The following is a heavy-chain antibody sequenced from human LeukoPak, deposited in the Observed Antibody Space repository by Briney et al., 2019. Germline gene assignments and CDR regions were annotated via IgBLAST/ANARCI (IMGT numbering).Heavy chain of an antibody. J-gene: IGHJ5*02. CDR3: ARLYCSGGSCYPRSSFQNNWFDP. CDR2: IYYSGST. V-gene: IGHV4-59*08. D-gene: IGHD2-15*01. Sequence: PSETLSLTCTVSGGSISSYYWSWIRQPPGKGLEWIGYIYYSGSTNYNPSLKSRVTISVDTSKNQFSLKLSSVTAADTAVYYCARLYCSGGSCYPRSSFQNNWFDPWGQGTLVTVSS. CDR1: GGSISSYY.